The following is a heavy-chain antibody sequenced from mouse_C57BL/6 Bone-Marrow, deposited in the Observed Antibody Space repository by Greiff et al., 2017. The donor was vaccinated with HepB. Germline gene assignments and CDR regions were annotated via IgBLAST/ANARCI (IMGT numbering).Heavy chain of an antibody. CDR2: INPNNGGT. CDR3: APTASSGAFAY. Sequence: EVQLQQSGPELVKPGASVKIPCKASGYTFTDYNMDWVKQSHGKSLEWIGDINPNNGGTIYNQKFKGKATLTVDKSSSTAYMQLSSLTSEDSAVYYCAPTASSGAFAYWGQGTLVTVSA. D-gene: IGHD1-2*01. CDR1: GYTFTDYN. V-gene: IGHV1-18*01. J-gene: IGHJ3*01.